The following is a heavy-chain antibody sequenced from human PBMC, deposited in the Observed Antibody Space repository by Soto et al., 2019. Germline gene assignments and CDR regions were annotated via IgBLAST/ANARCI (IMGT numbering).Heavy chain of an antibody. D-gene: IGHD3-3*01. CDR2: ITSDGSST. Sequence: GGSLRLSCAASGFTFSSYWMHWVRQAPGKGLVWVSRITSDGSSTSYADSVKGRFTISRDNAKNSMYLQMNSLRDEDTAVYYCVRDRRRTGVAKWGRSGIMDVWGKGTTVTVSS. CDR3: VRDRRRTGVAKWGRSGIMDV. CDR1: GFTFSSYW. J-gene: IGHJ6*04. V-gene: IGHV3-74*01.